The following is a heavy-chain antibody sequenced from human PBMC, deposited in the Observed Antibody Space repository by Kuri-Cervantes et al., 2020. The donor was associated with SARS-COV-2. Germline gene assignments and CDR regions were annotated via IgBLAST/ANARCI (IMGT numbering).Heavy chain of an antibody. D-gene: IGHD5-12*01. CDR1: GFTFDDYA. V-gene: IGHV3-9*01. J-gene: IGHJ4*02. Sequence: GGSLRLSCAAPGFTFDDYAMHWVRQAPGKGLEWVSGISWNSGSIGYADSVKGRFTISRDNAKNSLYLQVNSLRPEDTALYYCARDIGGHDTRTFDYWGQGTLVTVSS. CDR3: ARDIGGHDTRTFDY. CDR2: ISWNSGSI.